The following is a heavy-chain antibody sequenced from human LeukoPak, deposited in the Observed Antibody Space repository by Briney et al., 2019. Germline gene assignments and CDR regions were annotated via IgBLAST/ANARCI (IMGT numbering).Heavy chain of an antibody. V-gene: IGHV3-21*01. CDR2: ISSSSSYI. D-gene: IGHD6-19*01. CDR1: GFTFSSYS. J-gene: IGHJ1*01. CDR3: ARVSSSNGWYGSADVEYFQH. Sequence: PGGSLRLSCAASGFTFSSYSMNWVRQAPGKGLEWVSSISSSSSYIYYADSVKGRFTISRDNAKNSLYLQMNSLRAEDTAVYYCARVSSSNGWYGSADVEYFQHWGQGTLVTVSS.